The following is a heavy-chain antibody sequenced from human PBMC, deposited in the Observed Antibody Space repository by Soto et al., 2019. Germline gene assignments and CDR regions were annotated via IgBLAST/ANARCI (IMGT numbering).Heavy chain of an antibody. CDR3: ARLKGIAVADDAFDI. J-gene: IGHJ3*02. Sequence: GASVKVSSKASGYSFTAFHMHWVRQAPGQGLRWMEWINPNSGGTNYAQKFQGSVTMTRDTSISTAYMELSRLRYDETAVYYCARLKGIAVADDAFDIWGQGTMVTVSS. D-gene: IGHD6-19*01. CDR1: GYSFTAFH. CDR2: INPNSGGT. V-gene: IGHV1-2*02.